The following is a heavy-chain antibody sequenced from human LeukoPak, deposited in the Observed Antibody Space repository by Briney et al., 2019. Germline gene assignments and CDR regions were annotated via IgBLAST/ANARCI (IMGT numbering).Heavy chain of an antibody. CDR1: GSTFSSYE. Sequence: GGSLRLSCAASGSTFSSYEMNWVRQAPGKGLEWVSYISGSGSTIYYADSVKGRFTISRDNAKNSLYLQMNSLRAEDTAVYYCAREGRYFFDYWGQGTLVTVSS. J-gene: IGHJ4*02. CDR2: ISGSGSTI. D-gene: IGHD3-9*01. V-gene: IGHV3-48*03. CDR3: AREGRYFFDY.